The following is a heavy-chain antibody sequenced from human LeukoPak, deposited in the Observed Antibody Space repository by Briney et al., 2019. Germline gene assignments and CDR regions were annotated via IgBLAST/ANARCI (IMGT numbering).Heavy chain of an antibody. D-gene: IGHD2-2*01. CDR1: RFTVSSNY. CDR3: AKFPLGYCSSTSCYVDDSDY. V-gene: IGHV3-23*01. Sequence: GGSLRLSCAASRFTVSSNYMSWVRQAPGKGLEWVSAISGSGGSTYYADSVKGRFTISRDNSKNTLYLQMNSLRAEDTAVYYCAKFPLGYCSSTSCYVDDSDYWGQGTLVTVSS. J-gene: IGHJ4*02. CDR2: ISGSGGST.